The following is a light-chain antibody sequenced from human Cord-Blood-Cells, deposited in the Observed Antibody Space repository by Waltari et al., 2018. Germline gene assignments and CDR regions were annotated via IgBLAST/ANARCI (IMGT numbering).Light chain of an antibody. CDR3: CSYAGSYTLV. J-gene: IGLJ3*02. CDR2: DVS. Sequence: SALTQPRSVSGSPGQSVTISCTGTSSDVGGYNYVSWYQQHPGKAPKLMIYDVSKRPSGVPGRFPGAKSGNTASLTISGLQAEDEADYYGCSYAGSYTLVFGGGTKLTVL. V-gene: IGLV2-11*01. CDR1: SSDVGGYNY.